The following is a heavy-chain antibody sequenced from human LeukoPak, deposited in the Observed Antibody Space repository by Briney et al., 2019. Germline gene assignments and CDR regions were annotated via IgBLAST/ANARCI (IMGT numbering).Heavy chain of an antibody. CDR3: ARDSAKDIVVVPAAPLDY. J-gene: IGHJ4*02. D-gene: IGHD2-2*01. CDR2: IIPIFGTV. Sequence: GASVKVSCKASGGTFSSYAISWVRQAPGQGLEWMGGIIPIFGTVNYAQKFQGRVTITADESTSTAYMELSSLRSEDTAVYYCARDSAKDIVVVPAAPLDYWGQGTLVTVSS. V-gene: IGHV1-69*13. CDR1: GGTFSSYA.